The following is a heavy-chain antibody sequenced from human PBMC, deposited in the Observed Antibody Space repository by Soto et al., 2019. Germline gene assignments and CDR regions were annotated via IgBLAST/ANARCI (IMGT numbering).Heavy chain of an antibody. CDR3: ARRDRSGFSYWLDT. D-gene: IGHD3-22*01. CDR2: IYFSGTT. Sequence: QVQLQESGPGLVKPSQTLSLTCTVSGGSINSGGYYWTWIRQHPGKGLEWIGTIYFSGTTNYNPSLKSRDTISVDTSKSQFSLKLSSVTAADTAVYYCARRDRSGFSYWLDTWGQGTLVTVSS. J-gene: IGHJ5*02. CDR1: GGSINSGGYY. V-gene: IGHV4-31*03.